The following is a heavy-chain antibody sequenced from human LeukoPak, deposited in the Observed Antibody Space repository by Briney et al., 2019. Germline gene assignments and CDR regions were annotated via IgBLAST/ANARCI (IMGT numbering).Heavy chain of an antibody. D-gene: IGHD3-10*01. J-gene: IGHJ4*02. CDR3: ARSSMARGVYYFDY. CDR1: GGSISSSSYY. CDR2: IYHSGST. V-gene: IGHV4-39*07. Sequence: SETLSLTCTVSGGSISSSSYYWGWIRQPPGKGLEWIGYIYHSGSTYYSPSLKSRVTISVDRSKNQFSLKLSSVTAADTAVYYCARSSMARGVYYFDYWGQGTLVTVSS.